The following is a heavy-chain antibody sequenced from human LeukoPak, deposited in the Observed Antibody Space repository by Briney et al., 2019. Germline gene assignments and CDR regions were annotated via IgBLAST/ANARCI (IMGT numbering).Heavy chain of an antibody. J-gene: IGHJ6*02. CDR1: GGTFSSYG. CDR2: TIPIFGTA. CDR3: AKAGGMTTVTDYFHYYSMDV. V-gene: IGHV1-69*13. Sequence: SVKVSCKASGGTFSSYGISWVRQAPGQGLEWMGGTIPIFGTASFAQKFQGRVTITADESTSTAYMELSSLRSGDTSVYYCAKAGGMTTVTDYFHYYSMDVWGQGTTVTVSS. D-gene: IGHD4-17*01.